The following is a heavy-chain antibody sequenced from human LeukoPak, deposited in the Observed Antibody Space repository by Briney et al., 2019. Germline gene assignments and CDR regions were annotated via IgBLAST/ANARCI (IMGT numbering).Heavy chain of an antibody. CDR3: AKQLPYYYYDSSGLDY. J-gene: IGHJ4*02. CDR2: ISGSGGST. CDR1: GFTFSSYA. Sequence: GGSLRLSCAASGFTFSSYAMSWVRQAPGKGLEWVSAISGSGGSTYYADSVKGRFTISRDNSKNTLYLQMNSLRAEDTAVYYCAKQLPYYYYDSSGLDYGGQGTLVTVSS. D-gene: IGHD3-22*01. V-gene: IGHV3-23*01.